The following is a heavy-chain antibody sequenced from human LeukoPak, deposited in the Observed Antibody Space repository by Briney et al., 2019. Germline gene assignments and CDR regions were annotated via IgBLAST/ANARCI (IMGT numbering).Heavy chain of an antibody. V-gene: IGHV3-66*04. Sequence: GGSLRLSCAASGVTLSDHHVDWVRQAPGKGLEWVSVIYSGGSTYYADSVKGRFTISRDNSKNTLYLQMNSLRAEDTAVYYCAGLVATSKIYYYYGMDVWGQGTTVTVSS. CDR3: AGLVATSKIYYYYGMDV. J-gene: IGHJ6*02. CDR1: GVTLSDHH. CDR2: IYSGGST. D-gene: IGHD5-12*01.